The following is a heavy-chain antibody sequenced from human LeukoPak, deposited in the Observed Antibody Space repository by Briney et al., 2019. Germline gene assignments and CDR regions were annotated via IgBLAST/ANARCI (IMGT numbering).Heavy chain of an antibody. Sequence: SETLSLTCTVSGSSIRSSYYYWGWIRQPPGKGLEWIGSIYDSGSTYYNPSLKSRVTISVDTSKNQFSLKLNSVTAADTAVYYCARDCSGGSCCGAFDIWGQGTMVTVSS. CDR1: GSSIRSSYYY. J-gene: IGHJ3*02. D-gene: IGHD2-15*01. CDR3: ARDCSGGSCCGAFDI. V-gene: IGHV4-39*01. CDR2: IYDSGST.